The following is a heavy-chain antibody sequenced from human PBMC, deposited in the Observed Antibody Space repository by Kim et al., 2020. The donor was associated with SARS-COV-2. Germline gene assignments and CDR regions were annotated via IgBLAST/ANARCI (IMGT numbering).Heavy chain of an antibody. V-gene: IGHV1-2*02. D-gene: IGHD2-15*01. CDR3: PRSIGYCSGGFCQN. CDR2: INPNSGGT. Sequence: ASVKVSCKSSGYTFTDSYIHWVRQAPGQGLEWMGWINPNSGGTNYAQKFQGRVTMTRDTSISTAYMELSRLSSDDTAVYYCPRSIGYCSGGFCQNWGQGT. CDR1: GYTFTDSY. J-gene: IGHJ3*01.